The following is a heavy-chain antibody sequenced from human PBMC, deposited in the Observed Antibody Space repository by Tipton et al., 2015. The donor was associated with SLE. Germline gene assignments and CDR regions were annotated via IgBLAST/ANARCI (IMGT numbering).Heavy chain of an antibody. Sequence: QSGPEVKKPGSSVKVSCKASGGTFNSFIISWVRQARGQGLEWMGRIIPMLGLANYAQKFQGRVTITADKATSTAYMELSSLTSEYTAVYYCAVAPDTVTVFPRGWQSKYINYNRHVWGKGTRGTLSS. D-gene: IGHD4-11*01. J-gene: IGHJ6*03. CDR3: AVAPDTVTVFPRGWQSKYINYNRHV. CDR2: IIPMLGLA. V-gene: IGHV1-69*02. CDR1: GGTFNSFI.